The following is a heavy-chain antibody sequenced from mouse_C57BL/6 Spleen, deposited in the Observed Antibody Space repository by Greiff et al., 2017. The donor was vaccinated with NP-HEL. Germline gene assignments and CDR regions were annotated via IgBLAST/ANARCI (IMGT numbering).Heavy chain of an antibody. D-gene: IGHD1-1*01. J-gene: IGHJ2*01. CDR1: GFTFSSYA. Sequence: EVHLVESGGGLVKPGGSLKLSCAASGFTFSSYAMSWVRQTPEKRLEWVATISDGGSYTYYPDNVKGRFTISRDNAKNNLYLQMSHLKSEDTAMYYCARDLSYYYGSSYYFDYWGQGTTLTVSS. CDR3: ARDLSYYYGSSYYFDY. V-gene: IGHV5-4*01. CDR2: ISDGGSYT.